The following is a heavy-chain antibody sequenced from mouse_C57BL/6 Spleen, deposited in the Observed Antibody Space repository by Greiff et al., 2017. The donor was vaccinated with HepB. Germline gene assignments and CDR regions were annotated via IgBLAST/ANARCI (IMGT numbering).Heavy chain of an antibody. CDR3: ARGKVYYDYDRYAMDY. Sequence: QVQLQQSGPELVKPGASVKISCKASGYAFSSSWMNWVKQRPGKGLEWIGRIYPGDGDTNYNGKFKGKATLTADKSSSTAYMQLSSLTSKDSAVYFCARGKVYYDYDRYAMDYWGQGTSVTVSS. J-gene: IGHJ4*01. V-gene: IGHV1-82*01. CDR1: GYAFSSSW. D-gene: IGHD2-4*01. CDR2: IYPGDGDT.